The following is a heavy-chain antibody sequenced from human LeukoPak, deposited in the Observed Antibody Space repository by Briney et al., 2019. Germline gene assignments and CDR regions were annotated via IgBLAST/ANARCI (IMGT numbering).Heavy chain of an antibody. J-gene: IGHJ4*02. D-gene: IGHD3-16*01. CDR3: TRGAGWLIDY. CDR2: FYNSGRS. V-gene: IGHV4-59*01. CDR1: DDSICDYY. Sequence: PSETLSLTCTVSDDSICDYYRGWLRQPPGKGLEWIGYFYNSGRSTYNPSLKSRVTISADTSKNHFSLKLNSVTTADTAVYYCTRGAGWLIDYWGQGILVTVSS.